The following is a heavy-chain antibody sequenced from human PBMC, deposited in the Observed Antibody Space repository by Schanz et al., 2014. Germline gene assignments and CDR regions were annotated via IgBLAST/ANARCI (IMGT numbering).Heavy chain of an antibody. D-gene: IGHD3-10*01. CDR2: IGTSGGT. CDR3: ARGAFGEVSYFDY. J-gene: IGHJ4*02. CDR1: GFTFSSYW. Sequence: EVQLVESGGGLVQPGGSLRLSCAASGFTFSSYWMHWVRQVPGKGLVWVSTIGTSGGTNYAESVKGRFTISRDNSKNTLYLQMNSLRPEDTAVYYCARGAFGEVSYFDYWGQGTLVTVSS. V-gene: IGHV3-66*02.